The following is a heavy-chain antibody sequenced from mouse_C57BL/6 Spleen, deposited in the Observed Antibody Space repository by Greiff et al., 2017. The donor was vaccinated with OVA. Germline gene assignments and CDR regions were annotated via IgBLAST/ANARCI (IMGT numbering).Heavy chain of an antibody. CDR2: IYPRSGNT. CDR3: ARWTTEVAGDY. J-gene: IGHJ2*01. D-gene: IGHD1-1*01. CDR1: GYTFTSYG. V-gene: IGHV1-81*01. Sequence: VQRVESGAELARPGASVKLSCKASGYTFTSYGISWVKQRTGQGLEWIGEIYPRSGNTYYNEKFKGKATLTADKSSSTAYMELRSLTSEDSAVYFCARWTTEVAGDYWGQGTTLTVSS.